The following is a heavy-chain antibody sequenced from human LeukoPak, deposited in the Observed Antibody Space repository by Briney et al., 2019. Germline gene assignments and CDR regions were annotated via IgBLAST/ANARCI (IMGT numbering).Heavy chain of an antibody. J-gene: IGHJ5*02. Sequence: GGSLRLSCAASGFTFSSYAMSWVRQAPGKGLEWVSAISGSGGSTYYADSVKGRFTISRDKANNMLYLQMNSLRAEDTAVYFCAKAAVGFWVDAWGQGSQVTVSS. CDR3: AKAAVGFWVDA. CDR1: GFTFSSYA. D-gene: IGHD3-16*01. CDR2: ISGSGGST. V-gene: IGHV3-23*01.